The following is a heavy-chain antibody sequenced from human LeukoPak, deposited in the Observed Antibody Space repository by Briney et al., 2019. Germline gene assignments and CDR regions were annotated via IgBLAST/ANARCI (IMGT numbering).Heavy chain of an antibody. Sequence: GGSLRLSCTTSDFTFSSYSMSWVRQTPGKGLEWVANIKEDGSEKYYVDSVKGRFTISRDNAKNSLYLQMNSLRTEDTAVYYCARDQNVGLIYYYYGMDVWGQGTTVTVSS. CDR2: IKEDGSEK. CDR3: ARDQNVGLIYYYYGMDV. V-gene: IGHV3-7*04. CDR1: DFTFSSYS. J-gene: IGHJ6*02. D-gene: IGHD1-26*01.